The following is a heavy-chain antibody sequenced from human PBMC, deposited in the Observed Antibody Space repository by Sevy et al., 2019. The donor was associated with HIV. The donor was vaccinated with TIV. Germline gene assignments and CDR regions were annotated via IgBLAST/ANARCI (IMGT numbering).Heavy chain of an antibody. J-gene: IGHJ3*02. CDR3: ARVGIVVGGAFDI. CDR1: GFTFSSYS. V-gene: IGHV3-48*01. CDR2: ISSSSSTI. Sequence: QLGGPLRLSCAASGFTFSSYSMNWVRQAPGKGLEWVSYISSSSSTIYYADSVKGRFTISRDNAKNSLYLQMNSLRAEDTAVYYCARVGIVVGGAFDIWGQGTMVTVSS. D-gene: IGHD2-15*01.